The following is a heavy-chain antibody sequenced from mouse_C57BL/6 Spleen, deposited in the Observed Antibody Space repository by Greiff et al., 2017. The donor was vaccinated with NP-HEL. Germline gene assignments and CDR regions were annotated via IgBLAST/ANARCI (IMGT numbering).Heavy chain of an antibody. V-gene: IGHV14-4*01. J-gene: IGHJ2*01. Sequence: VQLQQSGAALVRPGASVQLSCTASGFNIKDDYMHWLKQRPEQCLEWIVWIAPENGDTESASNFQGKATITADTTSNTAYLQLSSLTSEDTAVYYCTTRRIYYYGSSLDYWGQGTTLTVSS. CDR2: IAPENGDT. CDR1: GFNIKDDY. CDR3: TTRRIYYYGSSLDY. D-gene: IGHD1-1*01.